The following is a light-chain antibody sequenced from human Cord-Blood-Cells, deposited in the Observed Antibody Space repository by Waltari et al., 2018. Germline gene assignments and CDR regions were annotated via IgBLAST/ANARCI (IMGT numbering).Light chain of an antibody. Sequence: DIVLTQYPATLSLSPGELATLSCRASQRVSSYLAWYQQKPGQAHRLHIYDASNRATGLPARFRGRGYGTDFTLNNSSREPEDCAVYYCQQRSNWPPLFTVGPGIKVDIK. V-gene: IGKV3-11*01. CDR1: QRVSSY. J-gene: IGKJ3*01. CDR3: QQRSNWPPLFT. CDR2: DAS.